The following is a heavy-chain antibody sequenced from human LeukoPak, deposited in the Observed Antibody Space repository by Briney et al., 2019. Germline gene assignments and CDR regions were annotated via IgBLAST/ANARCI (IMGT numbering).Heavy chain of an antibody. CDR3: AKVKTPGYYDSSWRDY. CDR2: ISGSGGST. Sequence: GGTLRLSCAASGFTFSSYGMSWVRQAPGKGLEWVSVISGSGGSTYYADSVKGRFTISRNNTKNTLYLQMNSLRAEDTAVYYCAKVKTPGYYDSSWRDYWGQGTLVTVS. D-gene: IGHD3-22*01. J-gene: IGHJ4*02. V-gene: IGHV3-23*01. CDR1: GFTFSSYG.